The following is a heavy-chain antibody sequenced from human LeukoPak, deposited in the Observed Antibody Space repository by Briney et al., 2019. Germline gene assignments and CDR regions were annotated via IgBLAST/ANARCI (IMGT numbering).Heavy chain of an antibody. CDR3: ARMSYDFWSGYYAWGYYFDY. D-gene: IGHD3-3*01. CDR2: INWNGGST. J-gene: IGHJ4*02. Sequence: GGSLRLSCAASGFTFDDYGMSWARQAPGKGLEWVSGINWNGGSTGYADSVKGRFTISRDNAKNSLYLQMNSLRAEDTALYYCARMSYDFWSGYYAWGYYFDYWGQGTLVTVSS. V-gene: IGHV3-20*04. CDR1: GFTFDDYG.